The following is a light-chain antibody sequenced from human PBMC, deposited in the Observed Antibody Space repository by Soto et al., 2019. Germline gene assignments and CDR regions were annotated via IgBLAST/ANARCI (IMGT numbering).Light chain of an antibody. V-gene: IGLV2-18*01. CDR2: DVR. CDR3: SVYTRTSTYV. J-gene: IGLJ1*01. Sequence: QSALTQPPSVSGSPGQSVTISCSGTIDDVTAYYRVSWYQQTPGTAPKLMIYDVRNRPSGVPDRFSGSRSGNTASLTISGLQAEDEGDYYCSVYTRTSTYVFGTGTKVTVL. CDR1: IDDVTAYYR.